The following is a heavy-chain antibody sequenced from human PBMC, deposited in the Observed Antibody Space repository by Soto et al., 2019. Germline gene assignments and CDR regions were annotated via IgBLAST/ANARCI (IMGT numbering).Heavy chain of an antibody. V-gene: IGHV4-39*01. J-gene: IGHJ6*03. D-gene: IGHD2-8*01. CDR1: GGSISSSSYY. CDR3: AGSDCTNGVCYPVYYYYYMDV. CDR2: IYYSGST. Sequence: SETMSLTCTVSGGSISSSSYYWGWIRQPPGKGLEWIGSIYYSGSTYYNPSLKSRVTISVDTSKNQFSLKLSSVTAADTAVYYCAGSDCTNGVCYPVYYYYYMDVWGKGTTVTVSS.